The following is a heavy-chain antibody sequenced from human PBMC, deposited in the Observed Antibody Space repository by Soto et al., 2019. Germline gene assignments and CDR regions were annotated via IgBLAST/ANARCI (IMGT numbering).Heavy chain of an antibody. V-gene: IGHV3-74*01. CDR2: IYSDGSST. J-gene: IGHJ5*02. CDR3: ASENSSSWYNWFDP. D-gene: IGHD6-13*01. CDR1: GFTVSSNY. Sequence: GGSLRLSCAASGFTVSSNYMSWVRQAPGKGLEWVSVIYSDGSSTSYADSVKGRFTISRDNAKNTLYLQMNSLRAEDTAVYYCASENSSSWYNWFDPWGQGTLVTVSS.